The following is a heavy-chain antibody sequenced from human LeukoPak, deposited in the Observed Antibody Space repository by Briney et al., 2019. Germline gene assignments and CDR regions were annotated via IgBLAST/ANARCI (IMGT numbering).Heavy chain of an antibody. Sequence: ASVKVSCKASGYTFTSYGISWVRQAPGQGLEWMGWISAYNGNTNYAQKLQGRVTMTTDTSTSTAYMELRSLRSDDTAVYYCARDGSQLLWFGETSYNWFDPWGQGTLVTVSS. CDR1: GYTFTSYG. V-gene: IGHV1-18*01. D-gene: IGHD3-10*01. CDR3: ARDGSQLLWFGETSYNWFDP. J-gene: IGHJ5*02. CDR2: ISAYNGNT.